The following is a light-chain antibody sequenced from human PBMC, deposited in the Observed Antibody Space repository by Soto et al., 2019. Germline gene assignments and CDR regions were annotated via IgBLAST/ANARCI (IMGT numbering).Light chain of an antibody. Sequence: DIVMTQSPDSLAVYLGERATINCKYSQSVLYSSNNKNNLAWYQQKPGQPPKLLIYWASTRESGVPDRFSGSGSGTDFTLTISSLQAEDVAVYYCQQYYSTPYTFGQGTKLEIK. CDR1: QSVLYSSNNKNN. CDR2: WAS. V-gene: IGKV4-1*01. J-gene: IGKJ2*01. CDR3: QQYYSTPYT.